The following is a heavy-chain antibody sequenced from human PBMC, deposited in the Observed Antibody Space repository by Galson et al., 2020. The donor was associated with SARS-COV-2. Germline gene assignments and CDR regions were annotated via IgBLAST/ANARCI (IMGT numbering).Heavy chain of an antibody. J-gene: IGHJ4*02. CDR1: GFNFSSYT. CDR3: ARDKWTYDSRGFSDY. V-gene: IGHV3-21*01. CDR2: ITAGGSYI. D-gene: IGHD3-22*01. Sequence: GESLKISCAASGFNFSSYTMTWVRQAPGKGLEWVSSITAGGSYIYYADSVRGRFTISRDNPKKSLYLQINNLRAEDTGVYFCARDKWTYDSRGFSDYWGLGALVAVS.